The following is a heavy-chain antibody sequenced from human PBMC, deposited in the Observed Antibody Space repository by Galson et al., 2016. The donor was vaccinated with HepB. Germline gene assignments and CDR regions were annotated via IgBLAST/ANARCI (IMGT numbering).Heavy chain of an antibody. Sequence: LRLSCAASGFKFEDSPISWFRQTPGKGLEWVGVIRSKYFGATKQYAASVKGRFTISRDDDRAIVYLEMSSLKTDDAGMYFCARNYYDSSVPTSWGQGTPVAVSS. CDR3: ARNYYDSSVPTS. J-gene: IGHJ5*02. V-gene: IGHV3-49*03. CDR1: GFKFEDSP. D-gene: IGHD3-22*01. CDR2: IRSKYFGATK.